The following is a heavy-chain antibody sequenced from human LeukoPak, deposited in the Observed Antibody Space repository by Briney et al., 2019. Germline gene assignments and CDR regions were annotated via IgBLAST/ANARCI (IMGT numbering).Heavy chain of an antibody. D-gene: IGHD3-22*01. V-gene: IGHV3-21*04. CDR3: ARDGGSSGYYKPYMEYYFDY. Sequence: GGSLRLSCAASGFTFSSYSMNWVRQAPGKGLEWVSSISSSSSYIYYADSVKGRFTISRDNAKNSLYLQMNSLRSEDTAVYYCARDGGSSGYYKPYMEYYFDYWGQGTLVTVSS. J-gene: IGHJ4*02. CDR2: ISSSSSYI. CDR1: GFTFSSYS.